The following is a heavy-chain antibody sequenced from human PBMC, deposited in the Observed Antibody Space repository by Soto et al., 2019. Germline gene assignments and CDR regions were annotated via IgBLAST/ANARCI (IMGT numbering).Heavy chain of an antibody. CDR3: ALDILTTYYRSDRLPPTFAR. D-gene: IGHD3-9*01. V-gene: IGHV4-39*01. Sequence: QLQLQESGPRLVKPSDTLSLTCTVSGGSISTSTYYWSWLRQSPGKGLEWIGSVSYSGSTHNNPSLNSRVTISVDTSKAQFSLKLTSVTAADPGVYYCALDILTTYYRSDRLPPTFARWGQATLVTVYS. CDR2: VSYSGST. J-gene: IGHJ4*02. CDR1: GGSISTSTYY.